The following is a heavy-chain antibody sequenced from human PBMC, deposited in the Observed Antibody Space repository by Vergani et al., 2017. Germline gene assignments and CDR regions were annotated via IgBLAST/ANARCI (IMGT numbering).Heavy chain of an antibody. CDR3: AKARNPNCRSCSCYSYYYGLDL. CDR1: GFTFSSYA. J-gene: IGHJ6*02. V-gene: IGHV3-23*01. Sequence: EVQLLESGGNLIQPGGSLRLSCGASGFTFSSYAMTWVRLAPGKGLQWVSAISGSGGNTFYTDSVKGRFTISRDNSKDTLYLQMNSLRVEDTAIYYCAKARNPNCRSCSCYSYYYGLDLWGQGTTVTVSS. D-gene: IGHD1-14*01. CDR2: ISGSGGNT.